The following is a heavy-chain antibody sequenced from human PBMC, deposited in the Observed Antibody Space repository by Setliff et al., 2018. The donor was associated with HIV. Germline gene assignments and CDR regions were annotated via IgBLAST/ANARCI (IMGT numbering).Heavy chain of an antibody. CDR2: ISPQNGDR. V-gene: IGHV1-2*02. D-gene: IGHD3-10*01. Sequence: ASVKVSCKASGFTFTDFFIHWVRQAPGQGLEWMGWISPQNGDRKIPQRFRGRVTMTRDTSLTTVYMELTSLRSDDTAVYYCARVSSFNKIIREAFDIWGQGTLVTVSS. J-gene: IGHJ3*02. CDR3: ARVSSFNKIIREAFDI. CDR1: GFTFTDFF.